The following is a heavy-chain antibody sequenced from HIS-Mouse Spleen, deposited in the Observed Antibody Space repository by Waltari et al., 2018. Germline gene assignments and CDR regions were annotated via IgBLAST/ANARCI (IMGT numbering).Heavy chain of an antibody. CDR1: GFTFSSYG. Sequence: QVQLVESGGGVVQPGRSLRLSCAASGFTFSSYGMHWVRQAPGKGLGWVAVIWYDGSNKYYADSVKGRFTISRDNSKNTLYLQMTSLRAEDTAVYYCARVSQDFWSGYYFDYWGQGTLVTVSS. V-gene: IGHV3-33*01. J-gene: IGHJ4*02. D-gene: IGHD3-3*01. CDR3: ARVSQDFWSGYYFDY. CDR2: IWYDGSNK.